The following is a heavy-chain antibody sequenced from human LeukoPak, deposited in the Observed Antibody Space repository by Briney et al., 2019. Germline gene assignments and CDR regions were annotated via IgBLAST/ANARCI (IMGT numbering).Heavy chain of an antibody. CDR1: GFTFSSYE. V-gene: IGHV3-48*03. D-gene: IGHD1-26*01. J-gene: IGHJ4*02. CDR3: ARFGGRYYFDY. CDR2: ISSGGSTI. Sequence: PGGSLRLSCAASGFTFSSYEMNWVRQAPRKGLEWVSYISSGGSTIYYADSAKGRFTVSRDNAKNSLYLQMNSLRAEDTAVYYCARFGGRYYFDYWGQGTLVTVSS.